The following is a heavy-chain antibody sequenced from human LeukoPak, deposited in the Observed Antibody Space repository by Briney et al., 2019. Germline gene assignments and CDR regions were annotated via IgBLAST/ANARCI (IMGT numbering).Heavy chain of an antibody. J-gene: IGHJ5*02. V-gene: IGHV4-30-4*07. CDR1: GGSISRSGYS. CDR3: AAYYYGSGSSPGFFDP. Sequence: SETLSLTCAVSGGSISRSGYSWSWIRQPPGKGLDWIAYIYYTGSTYYNPSLRSRVTISVDTSKGQFSLKLTSVTAADTAVYYCAAYYYGSGSSPGFFDPWGHGTLVTVSS. CDR2: IYYTGST. D-gene: IGHD3-10*01.